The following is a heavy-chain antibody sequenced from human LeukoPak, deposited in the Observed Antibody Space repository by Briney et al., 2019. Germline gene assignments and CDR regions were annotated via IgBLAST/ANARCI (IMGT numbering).Heavy chain of an antibody. D-gene: IGHD6-6*01. J-gene: IGHJ3*02. V-gene: IGHV4-59*05. Sequence: SETLSLTCTVSGGSISSYYWSWIRQPPGKGLEWIGSMSYSGSTYYNPSLKSRVTISVDTSKNQFSLTLRSVTATDTAVYYCARFYNSWHAFHIWGQGTMVTVSS. CDR1: GGSISSYY. CDR2: MSYSGST. CDR3: ARFYNSWHAFHI.